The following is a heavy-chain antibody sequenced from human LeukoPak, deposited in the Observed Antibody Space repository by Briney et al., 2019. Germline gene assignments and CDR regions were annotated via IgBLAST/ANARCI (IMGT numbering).Heavy chain of an antibody. CDR3: ARGTYYAPVDYMDV. D-gene: IGHD2/OR15-2a*01. CDR1: GYTFTSYG. CDR2: ISAYNGNT. J-gene: IGHJ6*03. Sequence: ASVKVSCKAPGYTFTSYGISWVQQAPGQGLEWMGWISAYNGNTNYAQKLQGRVTMTTDTSTSTAYMELRSLRSDGTAVYYCARGTYYAPVDYMDVWGKGTTVTVSS. V-gene: IGHV1-18*01.